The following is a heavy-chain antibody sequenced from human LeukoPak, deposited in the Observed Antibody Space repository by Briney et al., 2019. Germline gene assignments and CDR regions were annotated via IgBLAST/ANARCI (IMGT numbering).Heavy chain of an antibody. CDR1: GFTFNSNG. V-gene: IGHV3-30*02. J-gene: IGHJ6*03. D-gene: IGHD6-13*01. Sequence: GGSLRLSCAASGFTFNSNGMRWVRQAPGKRLEWVAFIWYDGNTKYYADSVKGRFTISRDNSKNTLYLQMNSLRGDDTAVYYCVKDCPGDSSPEGVCHYYMDVWGKGTTVTVSS. CDR3: VKDCPGDSSPEGVCHYYMDV. CDR2: IWYDGNTK.